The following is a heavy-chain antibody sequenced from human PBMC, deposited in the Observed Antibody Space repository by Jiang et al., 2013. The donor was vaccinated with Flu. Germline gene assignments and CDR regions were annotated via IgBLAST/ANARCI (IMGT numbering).Heavy chain of an antibody. D-gene: IGHD3-3*01. J-gene: IGHJ4*02. CDR2: IKSKTDGGTT. CDR3: TTPDDFWSGYYTDAY. V-gene: IGHV3-15*01. CDR1: FTFSNAW. Sequence: FTFSNAWMSWVRQAPGKGLEWVGRIKSKTDGGTTDYAAPVKGRFTISRDDSKNTLYLQMNSLKTEDTAVYYCTTPDDFWSGYYTDAYWGQGTLVTVSS.